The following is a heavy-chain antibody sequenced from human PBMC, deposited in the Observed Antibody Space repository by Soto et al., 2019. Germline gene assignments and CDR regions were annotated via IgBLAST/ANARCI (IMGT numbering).Heavy chain of an antibody. CDR3: ARHPRYYDSSGSSLYYYGMDV. CDR2: IYPADSDT. CDR1: GYVFTSYW. V-gene: IGHV5-51*01. J-gene: IGHJ6*02. Sequence: GESLKISCKGSGYVFTSYWIGWVRQMPGKGLEWMGIIYPADSDTRYSPSFQGQVTISGDKSINTAYLQWNSLQASDTALYYCARHPRYYDSSGSSLYYYGMDVWGQGTTVTVSS. D-gene: IGHD3-22*01.